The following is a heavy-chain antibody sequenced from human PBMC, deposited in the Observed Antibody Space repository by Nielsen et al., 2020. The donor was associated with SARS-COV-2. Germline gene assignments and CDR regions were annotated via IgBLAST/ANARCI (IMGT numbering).Heavy chain of an antibody. CDR2: IWYDGSNK. J-gene: IGHJ4*02. CDR3: ARDSSFRNEAVAVPLGY. V-gene: IGHV3-33*01. D-gene: IGHD6-19*01. Sequence: GESLKISCAASGFTFSSYGMHWVRQAPGKGLEWVAVIWYDGSNKYYADSVKGRFTISRDNSKNTLYLQMNSLRAEDTAVYYCARDSSFRNEAVAVPLGYWGRGTLVTVSS. CDR1: GFTFSSYG.